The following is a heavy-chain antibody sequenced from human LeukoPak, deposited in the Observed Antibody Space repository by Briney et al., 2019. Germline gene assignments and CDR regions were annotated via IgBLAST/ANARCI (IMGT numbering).Heavy chain of an antibody. CDR2: ISSSSSTI. D-gene: IGHD1-26*01. Sequence: GGSLRLSCAASGFTFSSYSMNWVRQAPGKGLEWVSYISSSSSTIYYADSVKGRFTISRDNAKNSLYLQMNSLRAEDTAVYYCARERGSGSYSGLANAFGIWGQGTMVTVSS. V-gene: IGHV3-48*01. J-gene: IGHJ3*02. CDR1: GFTFSSYS. CDR3: ARERGSGSYSGLANAFGI.